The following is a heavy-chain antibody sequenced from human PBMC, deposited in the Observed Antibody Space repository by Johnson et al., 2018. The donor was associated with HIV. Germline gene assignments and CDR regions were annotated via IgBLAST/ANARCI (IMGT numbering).Heavy chain of an antibody. D-gene: IGHD7-27*01. CDR1: GFTFDDYT. CDR2: ISWDGGST. J-gene: IGHJ3*02. Sequence: EVQLVESGGVVVQPGGSLRLSCAASGFTFDDYTMHWVRQAPGKGLEWVSLISWDGGSTYYADSVKGRFTISRDNAKNSLYLQMNSLRAEDTALYYCAKDITGGFDAFDIWGQGTMVTVSS. CDR3: AKDITGGFDAFDI. V-gene: IGHV3-43*01.